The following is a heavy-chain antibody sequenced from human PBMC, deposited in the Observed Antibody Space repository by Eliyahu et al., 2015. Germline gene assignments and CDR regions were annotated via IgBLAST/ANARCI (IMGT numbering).Heavy chain of an antibody. V-gene: IGHV3-66*01. CDR1: GFTVSSNY. D-gene: IGHD2-15*01. CDR3: AREVLGYCSGGSCPPEAVYYYYGMDV. CDR2: IYSGGST. J-gene: IGHJ6*02. Sequence: EVQLVESGGGLVQPGGSLXLSCAASGFTVSSNYXXWXXXAPGKGLEWVSVIYSGGSTYYADSVKGRFTISRDNSKNTLYLQMNSLRAEDTAVYYCAREVLGYCSGGSCPPEAVYYYYGMDVWGQGTTVTVSS.